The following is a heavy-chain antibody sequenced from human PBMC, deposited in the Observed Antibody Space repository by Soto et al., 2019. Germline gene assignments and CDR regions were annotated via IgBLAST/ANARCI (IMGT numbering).Heavy chain of an antibody. Sequence: QVHLQQWGAGLLKPSETLSLTCAVYGGSFSGYYWSWLRQPPGKGLEWIGEMNQSGSTNYNPSLKSRVTISIDTSKNQFSLKVSSVTAADTAVYYCARGLNYVVYWGQGTLVTVSS. V-gene: IGHV4-34*01. CDR2: MNQSGST. CDR1: GGSFSGYY. D-gene: IGHD3-16*01. CDR3: ARGLNYVVY. J-gene: IGHJ4*02.